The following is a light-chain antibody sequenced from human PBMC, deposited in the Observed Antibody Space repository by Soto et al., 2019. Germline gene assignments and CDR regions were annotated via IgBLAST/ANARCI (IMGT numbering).Light chain of an antibody. CDR3: SSFAGSSRYV. V-gene: IGLV2-8*01. CDR1: SSDIGGYNF. Sequence: QSALTQPPSASGSPGQSVTISCTGTSSDIGGYNFVSWYQQHPGKAPKLMIFEVDKRPPGVPDRFSGSKSGNTASLTVSGLQAEDEADYYCSSFAGSSRYVFGTGTKVTVL. J-gene: IGLJ1*01. CDR2: EVD.